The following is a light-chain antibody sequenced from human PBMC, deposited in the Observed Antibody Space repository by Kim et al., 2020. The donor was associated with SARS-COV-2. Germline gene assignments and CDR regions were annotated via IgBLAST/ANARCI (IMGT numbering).Light chain of an antibody. CDR2: DVF. CDR3: QQYDYWPLT. V-gene: IGKV3-15*01. J-gene: IGKJ4*01. Sequence: EIVLTQSPATLSVSPGDRVTLSCRASRSLVYLAWYQQKPGQAPRLLIRDVFTRATGIPARFTGSGSGTEFSLTISSLQSEDFAVYYCQQYDYWPLTFGGGTKVDIK. CDR1: RSLVY.